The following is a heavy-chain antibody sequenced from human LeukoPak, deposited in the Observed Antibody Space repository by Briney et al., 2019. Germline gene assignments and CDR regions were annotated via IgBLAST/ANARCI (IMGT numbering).Heavy chain of an antibody. V-gene: IGHV4-34*01. D-gene: IGHD5-18*01. CDR3: ARADTAMVSRYFDY. CDR2: INHSGST. CDR1: GGSFSGYY. Sequence: SETLSLTCAVYGGSFSGYYWSWLRQPPGKGLEWIGEINHSGSTNYNPSLKSRVTISVDTSKNQFSLKLSSVTAADTAVYYCARADTAMVSRYFDYWGQGTLVTVSS. J-gene: IGHJ4*02.